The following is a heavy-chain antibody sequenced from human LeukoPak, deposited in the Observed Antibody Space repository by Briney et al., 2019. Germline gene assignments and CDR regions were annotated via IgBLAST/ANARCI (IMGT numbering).Heavy chain of an antibody. CDR1: GFNFSDYS. J-gene: IGHJ6*03. V-gene: IGHV3-21*04. Sequence: PGGSLRLSCAASGFNFSDYSMTWVRQAPGKGLEWVSSVNGASDYIYYADSVKGRFTISRDNAKNSLYLQMNSLRADDTAVYYCARDRGYSSSWTQIYYYYYYMDVWGKGTTVTISS. D-gene: IGHD6-13*01. CDR2: VNGASDYI. CDR3: ARDRGYSSSWTQIYYYYYYMDV.